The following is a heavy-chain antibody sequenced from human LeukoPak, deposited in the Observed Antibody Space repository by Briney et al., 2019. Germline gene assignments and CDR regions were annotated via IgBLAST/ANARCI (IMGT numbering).Heavy chain of an antibody. CDR3: AKVRLGSCSSTSCYTDDY. J-gene: IGHJ4*02. V-gene: IGHV3-23*01. CDR2: ISGSGGST. CDR1: GFTFSSYA. D-gene: IGHD2-2*02. Sequence: AGYLRLSCAASGFTFSSYAMSWVRQAPGKGLVWVSAISGSGGSTYYADSVKGRFTISRDNSKNTLYLQMNSLRAEDTAVYYCAKVRLGSCSSTSCYTDDYCGQGTLVTVSS.